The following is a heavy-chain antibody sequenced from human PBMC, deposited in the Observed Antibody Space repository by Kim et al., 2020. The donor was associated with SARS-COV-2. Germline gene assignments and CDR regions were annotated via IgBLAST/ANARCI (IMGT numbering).Heavy chain of an antibody. Sequence: SETLSLTCTVSGGSVSSGSYYWSWIRQPPGKGLEWIGYIYYSGSTNYNPSLKSRVTISVDTSKNQFSLKLSSVTAADTAVYYCARDRRGNAFDIWGQGTMVTVSS. CDR2: IYYSGST. CDR3: ARDRRGNAFDI. V-gene: IGHV4-61*01. J-gene: IGHJ3*02. CDR1: GGSVSSGSYY.